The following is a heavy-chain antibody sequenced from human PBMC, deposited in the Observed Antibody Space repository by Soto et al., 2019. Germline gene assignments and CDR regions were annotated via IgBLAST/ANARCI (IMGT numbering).Heavy chain of an antibody. CDR3: ARELNTESSAYYSFAF. CDR2: VSTNDDRT. Sequence: ASVKVSSNTSGDIFTAYGLAWLRQAPGQRPEWMGWVSTNDDRTNYAQKFQGRVTMTTDRSTTTTSMELRSLRPDDTAVYYCARELNTESSAYYSFAFWGQGTLVTASS. CDR1: GDIFTAYG. J-gene: IGHJ4*02. V-gene: IGHV1-18*01. D-gene: IGHD3-22*01.